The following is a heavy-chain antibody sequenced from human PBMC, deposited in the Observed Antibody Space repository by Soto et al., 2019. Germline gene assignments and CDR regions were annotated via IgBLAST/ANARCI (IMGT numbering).Heavy chain of an antibody. J-gene: IGHJ4*02. V-gene: IGHV3-64D*06. CDR2: ISSNGGST. D-gene: IGHD3-9*01. Sequence: PGGSLRLSXSASGFTFSSYAMHWVRQAPGKGLEYVSAISSNGGSTYYADSVKGRFTISRDNSKNTLYLQMSSLRAEDTAVYYCVKDRPITPLRYFDWLLSGDFDYWGQGTLVTVSS. CDR1: GFTFSSYA. CDR3: VKDRPITPLRYFDWLLSGDFDY.